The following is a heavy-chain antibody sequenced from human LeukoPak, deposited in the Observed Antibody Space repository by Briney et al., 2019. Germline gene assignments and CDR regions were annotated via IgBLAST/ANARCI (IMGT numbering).Heavy chain of an antibody. CDR1: GFTFSSYG. CDR2: VSSSGGTT. CDR3: AKDRYVSSSCFDY. J-gene: IGHJ4*02. Sequence: GGTLRLSCAASGFTFSSYGMSWVRQAPGKGLEWVSAVSSSGGTTYYADSVKGRFTISRDNSKNTLYLQMNSLRAEDTAVYYCAKDRYVSSSCFDYWGQGTLVTVSS. D-gene: IGHD6-13*01. V-gene: IGHV3-23*01.